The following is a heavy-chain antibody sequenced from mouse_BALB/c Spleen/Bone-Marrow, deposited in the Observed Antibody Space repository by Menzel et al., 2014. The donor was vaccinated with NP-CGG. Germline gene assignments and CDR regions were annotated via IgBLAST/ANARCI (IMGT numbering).Heavy chain of an antibody. V-gene: IGHV1S56*01. D-gene: IGHD1-1*01. CDR2: IYPGNVNT. Sequence: QVQLQQSGPELVKPGASVRISCKASGYTFXSYYIHWLKQRPGQGLEWIGWIYPGNVNTEYNEKFKGKATLTADKSSGTAYMQLSSLTSEDSAVYFCARSFYGRSMDYWGQGTSVTVSS. CDR3: ARSFYGRSMDY. CDR1: GYTFXSYY. J-gene: IGHJ4*01.